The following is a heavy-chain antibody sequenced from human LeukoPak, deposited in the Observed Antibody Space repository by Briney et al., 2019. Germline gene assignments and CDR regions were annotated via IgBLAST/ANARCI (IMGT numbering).Heavy chain of an antibody. CDR3: ARNEYATGWFDH. CDR2: ISPYTGNT. V-gene: IGHV1-8*02. J-gene: IGHJ5*02. Sequence: ASVKVSCKASGYTFPSYGIIWVRQAPGQGLEWMGWISPYTGNTGYAQKFQGRVTLTRDTSTSTAYMELSSLTSEDTAVYYCARNEYATGWFDHWGQGTVVTVSS. D-gene: IGHD2-2*01. CDR1: GYTFPSYG.